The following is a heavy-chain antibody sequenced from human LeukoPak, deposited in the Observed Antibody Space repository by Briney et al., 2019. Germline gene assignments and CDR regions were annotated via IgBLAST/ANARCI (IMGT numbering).Heavy chain of an antibody. V-gene: IGHV1-69*01. CDR2: VIPIFGTA. Sequence: GSSVKVSCKASGGTFSSYAISWVRQAPGQVLEWMGGVIPIFGTANYAQKFQGRVTITADESTSTAYMELSSLRSEDTAVYYCARDLGRYSYVSGDHGAFDIWGQGTMVTVSS. CDR3: ARDLGRYSYVSGDHGAFDI. CDR1: GGTFSSYA. D-gene: IGHD5-18*01. J-gene: IGHJ3*02.